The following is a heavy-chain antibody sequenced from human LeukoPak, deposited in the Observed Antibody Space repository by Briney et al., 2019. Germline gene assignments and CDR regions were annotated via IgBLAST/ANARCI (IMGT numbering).Heavy chain of an antibody. J-gene: IGHJ3*02. V-gene: IGHV1-2*04. D-gene: IGHD6-13*01. CDR3: ARGTRYHSSSWYGDAFDI. CDR2: INPNSGGT. Sequence: ASVKVSCKASGYTFTGYYMHWVRQAPGQGLEWMGWINPNSGGTNYAQKFQGWVTMTRDTSISTAYMELSRLRSDDTAVYYCARGTRYHSSSWYGDAFDIWGQGIMVTVSS. CDR1: GYTFTGYY.